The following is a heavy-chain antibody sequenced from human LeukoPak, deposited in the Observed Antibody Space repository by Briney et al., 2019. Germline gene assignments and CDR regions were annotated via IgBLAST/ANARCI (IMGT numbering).Heavy chain of an antibody. Sequence: GVSLRLSCVVSGFTFNNHAMSWVRQAPGKGLEWVSAISGSGDNTFYAGSVRGRLTISRDNSKNTLYLQMDSLRAEDTAIYYCTKDFRGSGYFFDYWGQGTPVTVSS. D-gene: IGHD3-10*01. CDR2: ISGSGDNT. CDR1: GFTFNNHA. J-gene: IGHJ4*02. V-gene: IGHV3-23*01. CDR3: TKDFRGSGYFFDY.